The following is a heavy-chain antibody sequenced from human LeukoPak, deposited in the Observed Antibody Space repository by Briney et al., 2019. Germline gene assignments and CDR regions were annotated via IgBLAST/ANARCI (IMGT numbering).Heavy chain of an antibody. J-gene: IGHJ6*02. CDR1: RFTFSNYA. CDR3: ARGGGLDV. D-gene: IGHD3-16*01. CDR2: INHNGNVN. Sequence: PGGSLRLSCAASRFTFSNYAMNWARQAPGKGLEWVASINHNGNVNYYVDSVKGRFTISRDNAKNSLYLQMSNLRAEDTAVYFCARGGGLDVWGQGATVTVSS. V-gene: IGHV3-7*03.